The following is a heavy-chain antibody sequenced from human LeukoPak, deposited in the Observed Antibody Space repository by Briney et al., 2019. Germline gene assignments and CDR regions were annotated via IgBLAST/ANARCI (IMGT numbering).Heavy chain of an antibody. V-gene: IGHV4-59*08. D-gene: IGHD3-22*01. CDR2: IYYSGST. J-gene: IGHJ4*02. CDR3: ARQRIYYDLYYFDY. Sequence: PSETLSPTCTVSGGSISSYYWSWIRQPPGKGLEWIGYIYYSGSTNYNPSLKSRVTISVDTSKNQFSLKLSSVTAADTAVYYCARQRIYYDLYYFDYWGQGTLVTVSS. CDR1: GGSISSYY.